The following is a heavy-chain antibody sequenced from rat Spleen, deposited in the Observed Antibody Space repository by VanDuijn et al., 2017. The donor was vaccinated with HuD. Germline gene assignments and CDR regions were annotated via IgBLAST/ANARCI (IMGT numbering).Heavy chain of an antibody. D-gene: IGHD4-3*01. V-gene: IGHV5-25*01. J-gene: IGHJ3*01. CDR1: GFIFSNYY. CDR2: ISPSGVT. Sequence: EVQLVESGGGLVQPGGSLKLSCAASGFIFSNYYMAWVRQAPTKGLEWVASISPSGVTYYRDSVKGRFTVSRENAKSTLCLLMDSLRSEDTATYYCARQDTSGYSNWFAYWGQGTLVTVSS. CDR3: ARQDTSGYSNWFAY.